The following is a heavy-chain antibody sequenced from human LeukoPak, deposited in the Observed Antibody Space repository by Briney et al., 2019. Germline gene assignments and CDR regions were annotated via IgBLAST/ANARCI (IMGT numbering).Heavy chain of an antibody. J-gene: IGHJ3*02. CDR1: GGSISGYH. D-gene: IGHD5-12*01. CDR3: ARHGRPGYGGYENAFDI. CDR2: IYDSGDT. V-gene: IGHV4-59*04. Sequence: SETLSLTCTVSGGSISGYHWSWIRQPPGKGLEWIGNIYDSGDTYYTPSLKSRVTMFVDTSKNQFSLKLSSVTAADTAVYYCARHGRPGYGGYENAFDIWGQGTMVTVSS.